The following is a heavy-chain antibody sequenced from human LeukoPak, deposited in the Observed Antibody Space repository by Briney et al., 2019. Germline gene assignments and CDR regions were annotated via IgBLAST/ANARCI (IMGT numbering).Heavy chain of an antibody. CDR2: INTDGSVT. CDR3: ATKQWLAPPPDS. J-gene: IGHJ4*02. Sequence: GGSLRLSCAASGFTFSKYWMLWVRQAPGKGRESVSRINTDGSVTTYADSVKGRYTLSRDNADNTMFLQMNSVRDEDTAVYYCATKQWLAPPPDSWGQGTPVTVSS. V-gene: IGHV3-74*01. CDR1: GFTFSKYW. D-gene: IGHD6-19*01.